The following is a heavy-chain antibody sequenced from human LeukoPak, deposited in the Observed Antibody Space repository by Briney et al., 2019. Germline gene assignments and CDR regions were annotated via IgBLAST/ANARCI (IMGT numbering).Heavy chain of an antibody. CDR3: ARYYDILTGYDY. V-gene: IGHV3-21*01. J-gene: IGHJ4*02. Sequence: GGSLRLSCAAPGFTFSSYSMNWVRQAPGKGLEWVSSISSSSSYIYYADSVKGRFTISRDNAKNSLYLQMNSLRAEDTAVYYCARYYDILTGYDYWGQGTLVTVSS. CDR2: ISSSSSYI. D-gene: IGHD3-9*01. CDR1: GFTFSSYS.